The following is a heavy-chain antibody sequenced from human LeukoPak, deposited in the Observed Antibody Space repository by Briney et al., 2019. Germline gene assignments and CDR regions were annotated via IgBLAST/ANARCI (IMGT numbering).Heavy chain of an antibody. J-gene: IGHJ6*03. CDR2: IYYSGST. Sequence: PSEPLSLTCSVSGGSIRSYYWSWIRQPPGKGLEWFGYIYYSGSTNYNPSLKSRVTISVDTSKNQFSLKLSSVTAADTAVYYCASGAYSYYYMDVWGKGTTVTISS. CDR3: ASGAYSYYYMDV. D-gene: IGHD4-11*01. CDR1: GGSIRSYY. V-gene: IGHV4-59*01.